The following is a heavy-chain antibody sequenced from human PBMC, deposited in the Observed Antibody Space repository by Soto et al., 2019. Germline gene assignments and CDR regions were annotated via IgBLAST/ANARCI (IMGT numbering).Heavy chain of an antibody. Sequence: QVQLVQSGAEVKKPGASVKVSCKASGYTFTSYAMHWVRQAPGQRLEWMGWINAGNGNTKYSQKFQGRVTITRDTSASTAYKELGSLRSEDTAVYYCARGPGGPAGPGDYWGQGTLVTVSS. J-gene: IGHJ4*02. CDR3: ARGPGGPAGPGDY. CDR2: INAGNGNT. V-gene: IGHV1-3*01. D-gene: IGHD2-15*01. CDR1: GYTFTSYA.